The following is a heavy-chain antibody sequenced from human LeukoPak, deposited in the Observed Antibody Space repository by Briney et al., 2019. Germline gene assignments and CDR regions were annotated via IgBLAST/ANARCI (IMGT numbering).Heavy chain of an antibody. CDR1: SGSISSGSYS. CDR3: AGTTYYDSSGYYRTNWFDP. D-gene: IGHD3-22*01. J-gene: IGHJ5*02. CDR2: VYHSGGT. Sequence: SQTLSLTCTVSSGSISSGSYSWSWIRQPPGRGLEWVGYVYHSGGTYYNPSLKTPVTISIDRSKNQFSLKMSSVSAADTAVYYCAGTTYYDSSGYYRTNWFDPWGQGTLVTVSS. V-gene: IGHV4-30-2*01.